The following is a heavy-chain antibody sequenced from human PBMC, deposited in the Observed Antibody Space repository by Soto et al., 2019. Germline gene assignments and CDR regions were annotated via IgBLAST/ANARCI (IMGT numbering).Heavy chain of an antibody. V-gene: IGHV4-31*02. J-gene: IGHJ6*02. CDR2: IYYNGNT. CDR1: GGSIGSRDYY. CDR3: ARDKGGAALKGSGMDV. Sequence: QVQVQESGPGLVKPSQTLSLKCSVSGGSIGSRDYYWSWIRQHPEKGLEWIGSIYYNGNTDYNPSRRGRPTMSLETSMNEFSLQLTSVTAADTAVYYCARDKGGAALKGSGMDVWGQGTTVTVS. D-gene: IGHD3-10*01.